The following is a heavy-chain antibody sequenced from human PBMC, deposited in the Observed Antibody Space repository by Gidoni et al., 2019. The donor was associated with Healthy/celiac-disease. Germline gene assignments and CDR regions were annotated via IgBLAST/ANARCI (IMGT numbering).Heavy chain of an antibody. V-gene: IGHV3-33*01. CDR2: IWYDGSNK. J-gene: IGHJ4*02. D-gene: IGHD2-21*02. CDR1: GFAFSSYV. CDR3: ASCVGVTAPFDY. Sequence: LSCAASGFAFSSYVMHWVRQAPGKGLGWGAVIWYDGSNKYYADSVKGRFTTSSDNSKNTLYLQMNSLRAEDTAVYYCASCVGVTAPFDYWGQGTLVTVSS.